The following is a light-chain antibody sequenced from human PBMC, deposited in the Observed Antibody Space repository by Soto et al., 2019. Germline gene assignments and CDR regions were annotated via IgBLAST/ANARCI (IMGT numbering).Light chain of an antibody. Sequence: LTHSPGTLSLSPGDRATLSCRASQSISDNYLAWYQQKPGQAPRLVIYDASSRATGIPDRFSGSGSETDFTLTINGLEPDDFAVYLCQQYGRPPTVGLGTKVDIK. J-gene: IGKJ1*01. CDR2: DAS. CDR3: QQYGRPPT. CDR1: QSISDNY. V-gene: IGKV3-20*01.